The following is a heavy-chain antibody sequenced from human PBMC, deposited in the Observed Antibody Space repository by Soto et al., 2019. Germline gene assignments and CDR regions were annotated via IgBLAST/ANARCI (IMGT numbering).Heavy chain of an antibody. J-gene: IGHJ4*02. V-gene: IGHV3-30-3*01. CDR2: ISYDGSNK. CDR1: GFTFSSYA. D-gene: IGHD6-19*01. Sequence: QVPLVESGGGVVQPGRSLRLSCAASGFTFSSYAMHWVRQAPGKGLEWVAVISYDGSNKYYADSVKGRFTISRDNSKNTLYLQMNSLRAEDTAVYYCARDWNSSGWYVVFDYWGQGTLVTVSS. CDR3: ARDWNSSGWYVVFDY.